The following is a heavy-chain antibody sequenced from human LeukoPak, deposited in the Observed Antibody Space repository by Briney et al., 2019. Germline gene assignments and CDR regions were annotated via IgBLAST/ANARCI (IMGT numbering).Heavy chain of an antibody. J-gene: IGHJ6*03. CDR2: INPNSGGT. V-gene: IGHV1-2*02. D-gene: IGHD3-10*01. Sequence: GASVKVSCKASGYTFTSYGISWVRQAPGQGLEWMGWINPNSGGTNYAQKFQGRVTMTRDTSISTAYMELSRLRSDDTAVYYCARAPVLLWFGESLNYYYYMDVWGKGTTVTISS. CDR1: GYTFTSYG. CDR3: ARAPVLLWFGESLNYYYYMDV.